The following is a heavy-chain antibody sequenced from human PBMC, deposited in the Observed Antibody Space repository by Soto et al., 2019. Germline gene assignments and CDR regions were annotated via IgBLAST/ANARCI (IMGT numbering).Heavy chain of an antibody. CDR3: ASEALCGADCYFFEY. Sequence: GGSLRLSCAASGFTFSNSEMFWVRQAPGKGLEWVSKINYSGSNIYYSKSVKGRFTISRDNAKNSLFLQMNSLTDEDTAIYYCASEALCGADCYFFEYWGPGTLVTVSS. CDR2: INYSGSNI. D-gene: IGHD2-21*02. CDR1: GFTFSNSE. J-gene: IGHJ4*02. V-gene: IGHV3-48*03.